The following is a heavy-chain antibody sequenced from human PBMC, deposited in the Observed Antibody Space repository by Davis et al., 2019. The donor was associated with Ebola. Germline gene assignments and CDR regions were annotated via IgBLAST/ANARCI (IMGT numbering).Heavy chain of an antibody. CDR1: GGSFSGYY. CDR3: ARVIGSITGWFDP. CDR2: INHSGST. J-gene: IGHJ5*02. V-gene: IGHV4-34*01. Sequence: SETLSLTCAVYGGSFSGYYWSWIRQPPGKGLEWIGEINHSGSTNYNPSLKSRVTISVDTSKKQFSLNLSSVTAADTAVYYCARVIGSITGWFDPWGQGTLVTVSS. D-gene: IGHD1-14*01.